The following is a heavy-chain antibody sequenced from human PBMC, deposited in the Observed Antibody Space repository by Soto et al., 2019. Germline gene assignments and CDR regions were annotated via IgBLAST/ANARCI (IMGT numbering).Heavy chain of an antibody. V-gene: IGHV1-46*01. CDR1: GYTFTSYY. D-gene: IGHD5-18*01. CDR3: ARVGGYSYGGVDY. Sequence: QVQLVQSGAEVKKPGASVKVSCKASGYTFTSYYMHWVRQAPGQGLEWMGIINPSGGRTTYAQKFPGRVTMTRDTSTSTVYMELSSLRSEYTAVYYCARVGGYSYGGVDYWVQGTLVTVSS. CDR2: INPSGGRT. J-gene: IGHJ4*02.